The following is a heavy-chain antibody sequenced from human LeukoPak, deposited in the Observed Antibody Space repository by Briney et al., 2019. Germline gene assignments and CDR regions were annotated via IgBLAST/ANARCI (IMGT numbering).Heavy chain of an antibody. J-gene: IGHJ5*01. V-gene: IGHV3-30*02. CDR1: GFTFSSYG. CDR2: IRYDGSNK. D-gene: IGHD4-17*01. CDR3: AKVYEYGDNDWFDS. Sequence: GGSLRLSCGASGFTFSSYGMHWVRQAPDRGLEWVAFIRYDGSNKNYADSVKGRFTISRDNSKNTLYLQMNSLRAEDTAVYYCAKVYEYGDNDWFDSWGQGTLVTVSS.